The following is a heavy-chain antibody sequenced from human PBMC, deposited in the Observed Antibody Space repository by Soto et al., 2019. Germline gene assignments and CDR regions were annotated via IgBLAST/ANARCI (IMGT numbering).Heavy chain of an antibody. J-gene: IGHJ3*02. CDR2: IKQDGSEK. Sequence: EVQLVESGGGLVQPGGSLRLSCAASGFTFSSYWMSWVRQAPGKGLEWVANIKQDGSEKYYVDSVKGRFTISRDNAKNSLYLQMNSLRAEDTAVYYCAREPHCSSGSCYGWGAFDIWRQGTMVTVSS. D-gene: IGHD2-15*01. V-gene: IGHV3-7*01. CDR3: AREPHCSSGSCYGWGAFDI. CDR1: GFTFSSYW.